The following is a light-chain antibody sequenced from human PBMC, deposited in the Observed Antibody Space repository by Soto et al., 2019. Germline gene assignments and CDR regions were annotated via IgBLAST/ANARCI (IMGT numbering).Light chain of an antibody. CDR1: QSLLLSNGYNY. CDR2: LGS. J-gene: IGKJ1*01. V-gene: IGKV2-28*01. CDR3: MQGVQTPRT. Sequence: DIEMTQSPLSLPVTPGESASISCRASQSLLLSNGYNYVDWYLQKPGQPPQLLIYLGSNRAPGVPDRFSGGGSGTDFTLKISRVEAEDVGVFYCMQGVQTPRTFGQGTKVEIK.